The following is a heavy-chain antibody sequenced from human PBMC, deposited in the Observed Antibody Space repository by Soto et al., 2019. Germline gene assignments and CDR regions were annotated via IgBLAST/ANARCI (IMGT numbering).Heavy chain of an antibody. V-gene: IGHV3-33*01. CDR2: IWYDGSNK. CDR3: AREGTMVRGFDC. J-gene: IGHJ4*02. D-gene: IGHD3-10*01. CDR1: GFTFSSYG. Sequence: QVQLVESGGGAVQPGRSLRLSCAASGFTFSSYGMNWVRQAPGKGLEWVALIWYDGSNKYYVDSVKSRFSISRDNSKNTLDLQMNSLLTEDTSVYYGAREGTMVRGFDCWGQGTLVTVSS.